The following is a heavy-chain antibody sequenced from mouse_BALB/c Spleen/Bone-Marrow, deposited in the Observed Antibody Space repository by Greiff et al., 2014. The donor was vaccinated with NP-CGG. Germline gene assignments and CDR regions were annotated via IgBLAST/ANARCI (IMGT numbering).Heavy chain of an antibody. CDR3: ARGVPMDY. CDR2: IYPGDGDT. V-gene: IGHV1-80*01. Sequence: VHLVESGAELVRPGSSVKISCKASGYAFSSYWMNWVKQRPGQGLEWIGQIYPGDGDTNYNGKFKGKATLTADKSSSTAYMQLSSLTSEDSAVDFCARGVPMDYWGQGTSVTVSS. J-gene: IGHJ4*01. CDR1: GYAFSSYW.